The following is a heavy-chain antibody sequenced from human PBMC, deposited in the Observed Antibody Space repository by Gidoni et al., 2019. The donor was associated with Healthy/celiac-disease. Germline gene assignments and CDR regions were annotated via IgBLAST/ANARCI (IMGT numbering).Heavy chain of an antibody. CDR2: ISYDGSNK. J-gene: IGHJ4*02. D-gene: IGHD5-12*01. V-gene: IGHV3-30*18. CDR3: AKKRGRERYSGYDLDY. Sequence: QVQLVESGGGVVQPGRSLRLSCAASGFTFSRYGIHWVRQAPGKGLGWVAVISYDGSNKYYADSVKGRFTISRDNSKNTLYLQMKSLRAEDTAVYYCAKKRGRERYSGYDLDYWGQGTLVTVSS. CDR1: GFTFSRYG.